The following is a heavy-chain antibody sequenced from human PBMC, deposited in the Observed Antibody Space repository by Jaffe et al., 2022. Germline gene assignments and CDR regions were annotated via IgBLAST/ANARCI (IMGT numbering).Heavy chain of an antibody. CDR3: AKDQLRIVVVAGKAFDI. CDR2: ISGSGGST. Sequence: EVQLLESGGGLVQPGGSLRLSCAASGFTFSSYAMSWVRQAPGKGLEWVSAISGSGGSTYYADSVKGRFTISRDNSKNTLYLQMNSLRAEDTAVYYCAKDQLRIVVVAGKAFDIWGQGTMVTVSS. V-gene: IGHV3-23*01. D-gene: IGHD2-15*01. CDR1: GFTFSSYA. J-gene: IGHJ3*02.